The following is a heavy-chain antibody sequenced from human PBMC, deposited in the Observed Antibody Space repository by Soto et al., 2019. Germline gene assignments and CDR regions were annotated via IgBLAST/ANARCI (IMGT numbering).Heavy chain of an antibody. CDR2: INAGNGNT. D-gene: IGHD6-13*01. Sequence: GYSVQVSCKSSGYPFTSYAMHWVRQAPGQRLEWMGWINAGNGNTKYSQKFQGRVTITRDTSASTAYMELSSLRSEDTAGYYCATEAPSSAAGQGEFDMWREWTMVTVSS. V-gene: IGHV1-3*01. CDR1: GYPFTSYA. CDR3: ATEAPSSAAGQGEFDM. J-gene: IGHJ3*02.